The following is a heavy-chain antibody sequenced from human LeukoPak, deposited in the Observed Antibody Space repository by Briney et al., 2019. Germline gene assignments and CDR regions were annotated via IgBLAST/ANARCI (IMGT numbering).Heavy chain of an antibody. D-gene: IGHD1-14*01. CDR1: GGSFSGYY. V-gene: IGHV4-34*01. J-gene: IGHJ2*01. Sequence: SETLSLTCAVYGGSFSGYYWTWIRQPPGKGLEWIGEINHSGSTNYNPSLKSRVTISVDTSKNQFSLRLSSVTAADTAVYYCAGRSSRTRKSVGSWYFDLWGRGTLVTVSS. CDR3: AGRSSRTRKSVGSWYFDL. CDR2: INHSGST.